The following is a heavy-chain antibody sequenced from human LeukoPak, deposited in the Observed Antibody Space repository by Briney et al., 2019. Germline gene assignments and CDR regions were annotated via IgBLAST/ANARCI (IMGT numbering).Heavy chain of an antibody. CDR2: IKRDGSQK. Sequence: GGSLRLSCAASGFTFRSYWMSWLRQAPGKGLEWVANIKRDGSQKYYVDSVKGRFTISRDNAKNSLFQQMNSLRAEDTALYYCTRDSHYDFWSGYHYYGMDVWGQGTTVTVSS. V-gene: IGHV3-7*05. CDR3: TRDSHYDFWSGYHYYGMDV. D-gene: IGHD3-3*01. J-gene: IGHJ6*02. CDR1: GFTFRSYW.